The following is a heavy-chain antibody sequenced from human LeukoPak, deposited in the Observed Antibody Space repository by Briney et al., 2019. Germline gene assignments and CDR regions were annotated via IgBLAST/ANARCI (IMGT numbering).Heavy chain of an antibody. CDR1: GFTFSSYG. V-gene: IGHV3-33*01. CDR3: ARDVTYYDSSGYDYFGQEYFQH. J-gene: IGHJ1*01. CDR2: IWYDGSNK. Sequence: GGSLRLSCAASGFTFSSYGMHWVRQAPGKGLEWVAVIWYDGSNKYYADSVKGRFTISRDNSKNTLYLQMNSLRAEDTAVYYCARDVTYYDSSGYDYFGQEYFQHWGQGTLVTVSS. D-gene: IGHD3-22*01.